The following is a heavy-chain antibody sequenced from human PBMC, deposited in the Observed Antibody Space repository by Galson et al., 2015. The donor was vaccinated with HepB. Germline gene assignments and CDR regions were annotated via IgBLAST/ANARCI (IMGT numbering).Heavy chain of an antibody. V-gene: IGHV3-21*01. CDR1: GFTFGSYS. CDR3: ARDQAAAQQPHPPGEDY. CDR2: ISSSSSYI. D-gene: IGHD6-13*01. Sequence: SLRLSCAASGFTFGSYSMNWVRQAPGKGLEWVSSISSSSSYIYYADSVKGRFTISRDNAKNSLYLQMNSLRAEDTAVYYCARDQAAAQQPHPPGEDYWGQGTLVTVSS. J-gene: IGHJ4*02.